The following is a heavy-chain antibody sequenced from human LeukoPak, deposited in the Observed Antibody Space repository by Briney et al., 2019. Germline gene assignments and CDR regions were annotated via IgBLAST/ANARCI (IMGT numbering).Heavy chain of an antibody. CDR1: GFTFSSYS. Sequence: PGGSLRLSCAASGFTFSSYSMNWVRQAPGKGLEWVSYISSSSGTIEYADSVKGRFTISRDNAKNSLYLQMNSLRAEDTAVYYCAKDPHPVGESQYYFDYWGQGTLVTVSS. CDR2: ISSSSGTI. D-gene: IGHD3-10*01. V-gene: IGHV3-48*01. J-gene: IGHJ4*02. CDR3: AKDPHPVGESQYYFDY.